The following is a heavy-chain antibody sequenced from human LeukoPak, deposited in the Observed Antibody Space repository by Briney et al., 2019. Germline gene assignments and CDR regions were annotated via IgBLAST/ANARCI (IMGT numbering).Heavy chain of an antibody. CDR1: GFTFSSYA. Sequence: GGSLRLSCAASGFTFSSYAMHWVRQAPGKGLEWVAVISYDGSNKYYADSVKGRFTISRDNSKNTLYLQMNSLRAEDTAVHYCAREVRYGDYVDYWGQGTLVTVSS. CDR2: ISYDGSNK. CDR3: AREVRYGDYVDY. J-gene: IGHJ4*02. D-gene: IGHD4-17*01. V-gene: IGHV3-30-3*01.